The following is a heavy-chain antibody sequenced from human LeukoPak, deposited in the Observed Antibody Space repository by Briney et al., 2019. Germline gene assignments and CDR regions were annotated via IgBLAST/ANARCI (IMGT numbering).Heavy chain of an antibody. CDR2: IYHSGST. J-gene: IGHJ4*02. CDR3: ATGLSGYYDY. Sequence: SETLSLTCIFSVYSLINGYYWGWIQQPPGKGLEWIGSIYHSGSTYYNPSLKSRLTISVDTSKNQFSLKLSSVTAADTAVYYCATGLSGYYDYWGQGTLVTVSS. D-gene: IGHD3-22*01. CDR1: VYSLINGYY. V-gene: IGHV4-38-2*02.